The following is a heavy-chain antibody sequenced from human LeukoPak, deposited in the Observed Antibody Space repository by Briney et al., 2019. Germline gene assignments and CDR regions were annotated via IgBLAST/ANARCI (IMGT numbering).Heavy chain of an antibody. V-gene: IGHV1-8*01. Sequence: GASVKVSCKASGYTFTSYDINWVRQATGQGLEWMGWMNPNSGNTGYAQKFQGRVTMTRNTSISTAYMELSSLRSEDTAVYYCASPSQPTYYYDSSGYKEYYFDYWGQGTLVTVSS. J-gene: IGHJ4*02. D-gene: IGHD3-22*01. CDR3: ASPSQPTYYYDSSGYKEYYFDY. CDR2: MNPNSGNT. CDR1: GYTFTSYD.